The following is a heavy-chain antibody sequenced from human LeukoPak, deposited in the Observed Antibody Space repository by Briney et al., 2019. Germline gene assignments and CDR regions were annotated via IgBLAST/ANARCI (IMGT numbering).Heavy chain of an antibody. CDR2: ISSSDSTI. Sequence: GGSLRLSCAASGFTFNNYIMNWVRQAPGKGLEWVSYISSSDSTIYYADSVKGRFTISRDNAKNSLYLQMNSLRAEDTAVYYCARVAEAAAFDYWGQGTLVTVSS. CDR1: GFTFNNYI. J-gene: IGHJ4*02. D-gene: IGHD6-13*01. CDR3: ARVAEAAAFDY. V-gene: IGHV3-48*04.